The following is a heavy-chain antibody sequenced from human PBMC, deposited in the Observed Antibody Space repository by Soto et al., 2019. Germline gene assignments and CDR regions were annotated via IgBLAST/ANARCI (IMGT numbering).Heavy chain of an antibody. CDR3: ARSLTWFGDPGMDV. CDR1: GGTFSSYA. Sequence: SVKVSCKASGGTFSSYAISWVRQAPGQGLEWMGGIIPIFGTANYAQTFQGRVTITADESTSTAYMELPRLRSEDTAVYYCARSLTWFGDPGMDVWGQGTAVTVSS. CDR2: IIPIFGTA. J-gene: IGHJ6*02. D-gene: IGHD3-10*01. V-gene: IGHV1-69*13.